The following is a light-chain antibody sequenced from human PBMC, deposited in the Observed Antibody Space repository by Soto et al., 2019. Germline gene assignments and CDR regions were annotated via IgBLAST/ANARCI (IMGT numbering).Light chain of an antibody. CDR3: QQHNNWPPWT. CDR2: GAS. Sequence: EIVMTQSPATLSVSPGERATLSCRASQSVSSNLAWYQQKPGQAPRLLIYGASTRATGIPARFSGSGSGTAVIPTTSSRQSDDVAAYYCQQHNNWPPWTFGQGTKVEIK. CDR1: QSVSSN. V-gene: IGKV3-15*01. J-gene: IGKJ1*01.